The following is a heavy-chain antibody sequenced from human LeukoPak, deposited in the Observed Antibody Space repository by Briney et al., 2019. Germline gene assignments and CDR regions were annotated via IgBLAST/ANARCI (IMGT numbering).Heavy chain of an antibody. CDR3: ANSRYDSSGYYGIIGY. J-gene: IGHJ4*02. CDR1: GFTFSSYT. V-gene: IGHV3-21*01. Sequence: GGSLRLSCAASGFTFSSYTMNWVRLAPGKGLEWVSSISRSNIYKYYADSVKGRFTISRDNAKNSLYLQMNSLRAEDTAVYYCANSRYDSSGYYGIIGYWGQGTLVTVSS. D-gene: IGHD3-22*01. CDR2: ISRSNIYK.